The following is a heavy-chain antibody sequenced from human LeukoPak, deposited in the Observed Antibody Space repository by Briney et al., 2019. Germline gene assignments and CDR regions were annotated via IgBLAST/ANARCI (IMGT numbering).Heavy chain of an antibody. J-gene: IGHJ4*02. CDR1: GFTFSSYA. V-gene: IGHV3-23*01. CDR3: AKTRGYCSGGSCYSDY. D-gene: IGHD2-15*01. CDR2: ISGSGDSA. Sequence: GGSLRLSCAASGFTFSSYAMSWVRQAPGKGLEWVSAISGSGDSAFYADSVKGRFTISRDNSKKTLYLQMSSLRAEDTAAYYCAKTRGYCSGGSCYSDYWGQGTPVTVSS.